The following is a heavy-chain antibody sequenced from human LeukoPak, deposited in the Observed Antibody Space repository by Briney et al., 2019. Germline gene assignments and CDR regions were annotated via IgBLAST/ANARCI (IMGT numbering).Heavy chain of an antibody. V-gene: IGHV3-9*01. CDR3: AKDSMTTVTNVDY. D-gene: IGHD4-17*01. CDR1: GFTFDDYA. Sequence: PGRSLRLSCAASGFTFDDYAMHWVRQAPGKGLEWVSGISWNSGSIGYADSVKGRFTISRDNAKNSLYLQMNSLRAEDTALYYCAKDSMTTVTNVDYWGQGTLVTVSS. J-gene: IGHJ4*02. CDR2: ISWNSGSI.